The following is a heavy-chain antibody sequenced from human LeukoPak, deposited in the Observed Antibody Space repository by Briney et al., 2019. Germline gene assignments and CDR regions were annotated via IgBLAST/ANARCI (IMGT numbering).Heavy chain of an antibody. V-gene: IGHV1-18*01. CDR1: GYTFTSYG. J-gene: IGHJ5*02. Sequence: GASVKVSCKASGYTFTSYGISWVRQAPGQGLEWMGWISAYNGNTNYAQKLQGRVTMTTDTSTSTAYMELRSLRSDDTAVYYCASNEGEYGDYGEFDPWGQGTLVTVSS. CDR2: ISAYNGNT. CDR3: ASNEGEYGDYGEFDP. D-gene: IGHD4-17*01.